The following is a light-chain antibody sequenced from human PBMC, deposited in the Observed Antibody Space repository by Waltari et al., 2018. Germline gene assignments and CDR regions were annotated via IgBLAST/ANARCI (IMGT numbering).Light chain of an antibody. J-gene: IGKJ2*01. CDR1: ERVYNRY. CDR3: QQYGSSPPYT. CDR2: GAS. Sequence: EIALTQSPGTLSLSPGARATLPCRASERVYNRYLAWYQQKPGQAPRLLIYGASSRATGIPDRFSGSGSGTDFTLSISRLEPEDFAVYYCQQYGSSPPYTFGQGTNLEIK. V-gene: IGKV3-20*01.